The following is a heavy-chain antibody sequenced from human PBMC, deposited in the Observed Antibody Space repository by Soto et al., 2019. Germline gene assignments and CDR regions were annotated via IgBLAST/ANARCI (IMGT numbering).Heavy chain of an antibody. CDR3: ARGVVVVAATHSGRGMDV. CDR1: GYTFTDYY. D-gene: IGHD2-15*01. Sequence: DSVKVSCNASGYTFTDYYMHWVRQAPGQGLEWMGWINPNSGGTNYAQKFQGWVTMTRDTSISTAYMELSRLKSDDTAVYYCARGVVVVAATHSGRGMDVWGQGTTVTVSS. CDR2: INPNSGGT. J-gene: IGHJ6*02. V-gene: IGHV1-2*04.